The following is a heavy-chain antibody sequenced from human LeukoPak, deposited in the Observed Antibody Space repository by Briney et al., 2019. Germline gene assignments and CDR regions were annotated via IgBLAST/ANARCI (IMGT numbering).Heavy chain of an antibody. CDR1: GFIFDDYG. Sequence: GGSLRLSCAAFGFIFDDYGMSWVRKAPGKGLEWVSGINWNGGSTGYADSVKGRFTISRDNAKNSLYLQMNSLRAEDTALYYCARVQLVDYYYYSYMDVWGKGTTVTVSS. J-gene: IGHJ6*03. CDR2: INWNGGST. V-gene: IGHV3-20*04. D-gene: IGHD6-6*01. CDR3: ARVQLVDYYYYSYMDV.